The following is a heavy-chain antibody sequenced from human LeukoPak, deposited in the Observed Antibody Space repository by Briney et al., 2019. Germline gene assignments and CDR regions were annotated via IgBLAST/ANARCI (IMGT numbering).Heavy chain of an antibody. CDR3: ASGLRDFHYYMDV. J-gene: IGHJ6*03. Sequence: PGGSLRLSCAASEFTFSNYAMNWVRQAPGKGLEWVSAISGNGGSTYYADSVKGRFTISRDNSKNTLYLQMNSLRADDTAMYYCASGLRDFHYYMDVWGKGTTVTVSS. D-gene: IGHD4-17*01. CDR2: ISGNGGST. V-gene: IGHV3-23*01. CDR1: EFTFSNYA.